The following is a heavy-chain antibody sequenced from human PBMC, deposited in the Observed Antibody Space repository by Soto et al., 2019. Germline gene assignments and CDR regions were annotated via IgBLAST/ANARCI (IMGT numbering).Heavy chain of an antibody. D-gene: IGHD1-26*01. J-gene: IGHJ4*02. V-gene: IGHV4-4*02. CDR2: IFHSGST. CDR1: GGSIRSNNR. CDR3: ARVYSGSYSDY. Sequence: SETLSLTCAVSGGSIRSNNRWSWVRQPPGKGLEWIGEIFHSGSTNYNPSLKTRVTISVDKSKNQFSLKLSSVTAADTAVYYCARVYSGSYSDYWGQGTLVTVPQ.